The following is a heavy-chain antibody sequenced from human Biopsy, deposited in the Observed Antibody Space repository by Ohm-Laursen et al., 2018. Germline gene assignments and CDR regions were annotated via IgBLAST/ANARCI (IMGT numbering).Heavy chain of an antibody. CDR2: NIPILGTG. CDR3: ATKLTGYFHH. D-gene: IGHD3-9*01. CDR1: GGTFSRYG. V-gene: IGHV1-69*06. Sequence: SVKVSCKSPGGTFSRYGINWVRQAPGQGLEWLGGNIPILGTGNYAQKFQGRVMVAADTSTSTATMELRSLRSDDTAVYYCATKLTGYFHHWGQGTLVTVSS. J-gene: IGHJ1*01.